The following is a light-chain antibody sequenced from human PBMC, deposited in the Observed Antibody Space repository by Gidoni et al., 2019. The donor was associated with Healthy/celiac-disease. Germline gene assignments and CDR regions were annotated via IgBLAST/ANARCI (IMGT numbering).Light chain of an antibody. V-gene: IGLV3-1*01. CDR1: KLGDEY. J-gene: IGLJ2*01. Sequence: SEELTQPPSGSVAPGQTASITCSGDKLGDEYACWYQQKPGQSPLLVIYQDSKRPSGIPARFSGSNSGTTATLPISGTHAIDEADSYCQACDRSTVVFGGGTTLPVL. CDR2: QDS. CDR3: QACDRSTVV.